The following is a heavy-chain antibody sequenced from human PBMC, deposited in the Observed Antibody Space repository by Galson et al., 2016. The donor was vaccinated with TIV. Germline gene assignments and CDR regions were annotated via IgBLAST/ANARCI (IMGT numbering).Heavy chain of an antibody. CDR1: GFTFSSHG. CDR3: AKVPRIVPVIGDPYFFDY. CDR2: ISAGGGTT. J-gene: IGHJ4*02. Sequence: SLRLSCAAAGFTFSSHGMSWVRQAPGKGLEWVSGISAGGGTTHYADSVKGRFTISRDNSRNTLYLQMNSLRAEDTAVYYCAKVPRIVPVIGDPYFFDYWGQGTLVTVSS. D-gene: IGHD3-22*01. V-gene: IGHV3-23*01.